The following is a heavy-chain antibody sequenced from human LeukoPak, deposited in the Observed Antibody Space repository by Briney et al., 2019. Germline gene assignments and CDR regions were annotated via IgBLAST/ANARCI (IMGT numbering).Heavy chain of an antibody. CDR2: ISSSGSTI. D-gene: IGHD6-13*01. J-gene: IGHJ5*02. CDR3: ARDYMIAAAGTNWFDP. V-gene: IGHV3-11*01. CDR1: GFTFSDYY. Sequence: GGSLRLSCAASGFTFSDYYMSWIRQAPGKGLEWVSYISSSGSTIYHADSVKGRFTISRDNAKNSLYLQMNSLRAEDTAVYYCARDYMIAAAGTNWFDPWGQGTLVTVSS.